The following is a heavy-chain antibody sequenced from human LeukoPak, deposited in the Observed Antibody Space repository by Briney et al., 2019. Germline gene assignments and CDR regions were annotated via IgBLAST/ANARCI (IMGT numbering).Heavy chain of an antibody. D-gene: IGHD6-19*01. CDR3: ARAIAVAGWVFDY. Sequence: ASVKVSCKASGYDFSTFGISGVRQAPGQGLEWMGWISAYNGNTNYAQKLQGRVTMTTDTSTSTAYMELRSLRADDTAVYYCARAIAVAGWVFDYWGQGTLVTGSS. J-gene: IGHJ4*02. CDR2: ISAYNGNT. CDR1: GYDFSTFG. V-gene: IGHV1-18*01.